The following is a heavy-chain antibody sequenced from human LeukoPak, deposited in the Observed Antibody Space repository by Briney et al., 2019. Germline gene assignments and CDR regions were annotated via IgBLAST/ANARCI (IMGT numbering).Heavy chain of an antibody. CDR1: GFTVSSNY. Sequence: GRSLRLSCAASGFTVSSNYMNWVRQAPGKGLEWVSVIYSSGSTYYADSVKGRFTISRDNSKNTLYLQMNSLRAEDTAVYYCARDQAAMVSDAFDIWGQGTMVTVSS. D-gene: IGHD5-18*01. J-gene: IGHJ3*02. CDR2: IYSSGST. V-gene: IGHV3-66*01. CDR3: ARDQAAMVSDAFDI.